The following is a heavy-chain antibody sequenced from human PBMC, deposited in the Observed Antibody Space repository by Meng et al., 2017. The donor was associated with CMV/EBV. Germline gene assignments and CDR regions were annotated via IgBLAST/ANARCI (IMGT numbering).Heavy chain of an antibody. J-gene: IGHJ4*02. Sequence: GSLRLSCTVSGYSISSDYYWGWIRQPPGKGLEWIGSIYHSGSTYYNPSLKSRVTISVDTSKNQFSLKLSSVTAADTAVYYCARERGFVVVVPAANGPFDYWGQGTLVTVSS. CDR2: IYHSGST. CDR1: GYSISSDYY. V-gene: IGHV4-38-2*02. D-gene: IGHD2-2*01. CDR3: ARERGFVVVVPAANGPFDY.